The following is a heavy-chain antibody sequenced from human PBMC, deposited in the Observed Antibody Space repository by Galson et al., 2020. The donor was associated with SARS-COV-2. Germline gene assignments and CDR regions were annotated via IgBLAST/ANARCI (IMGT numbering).Heavy chain of an antibody. CDR1: GGTFSSYA. D-gene: IGHD1-26*01. Sequence: SVKVSCKASGGTFSSYAISWVRQAPGQGLEWMGGIIPIFGTANYAQKFQGRVTITADESTSTAYMELSSLRSEDTAVYYCASSPGPFSGSYQGAFDIWGQGTMVTVSS. CDR3: ASSPGPFSGSYQGAFDI. J-gene: IGHJ3*02. CDR2: IIPIFGTA. V-gene: IGHV1-69*13.